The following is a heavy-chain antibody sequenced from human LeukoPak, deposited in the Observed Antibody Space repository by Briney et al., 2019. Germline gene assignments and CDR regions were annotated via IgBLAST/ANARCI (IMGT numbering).Heavy chain of an antibody. V-gene: IGHV1-69*04. CDR2: IIPILGIA. CDR1: GYTFTSYD. J-gene: IGHJ4*02. CDR3: ARAEGRDVFDY. Sequence: SVKVSCKASGYTFTSYDISWVRQAPGQGLEWMGRIIPILGIANYAQKFQGRVTITADKSTSTAYMELSSLRSEDTAVYYCARAEGRDVFDYWGQGTLVTVSS. D-gene: IGHD3-16*01.